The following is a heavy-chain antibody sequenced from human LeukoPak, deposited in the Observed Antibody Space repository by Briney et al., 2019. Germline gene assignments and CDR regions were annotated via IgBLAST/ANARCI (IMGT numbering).Heavy chain of an antibody. CDR2: ISTSTGDT. V-gene: IGHV1-18*01. CDR1: GYSFILYG. D-gene: IGHD3-16*01. Sequence: ASVKVSCKTSGYSFILYGISWVRQAPVQGPEWMGWISTSTGDTKYTQKFQGRVTLTTDTSTSTAYMELSSLRSDDTAVYYCARDDNYGIFVNVDYWGQGTLVTVSS. CDR3: ARDDNYGIFVNVDY. J-gene: IGHJ4*02.